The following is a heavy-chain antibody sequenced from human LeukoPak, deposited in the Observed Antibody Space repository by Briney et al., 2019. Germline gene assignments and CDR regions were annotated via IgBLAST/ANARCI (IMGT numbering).Heavy chain of an antibody. J-gene: IGHJ4*02. CDR3: AKLGVAVAGTMPVDY. D-gene: IGHD6-19*01. CDR1: GFTFSAYW. Sequence: GGSLRLSCAVSGFTFSAYWMHWVRQAPGKGLEWVAVISYDGSNKYYADSVKGRFTISRDNSKNTLYLQMNSLRDEDTAVYYCAKLGVAVAGTMPVDYWGQGTLVTVSS. CDR2: ISYDGSNK. V-gene: IGHV3-30*18.